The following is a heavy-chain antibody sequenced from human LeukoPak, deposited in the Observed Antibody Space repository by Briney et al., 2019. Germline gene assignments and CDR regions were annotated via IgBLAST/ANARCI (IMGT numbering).Heavy chain of an antibody. D-gene: IGHD6-19*01. V-gene: IGHV1-46*01. CDR1: GGTFSSYA. Sequence: ASVKVSCKASGGTFSSYAISWVRQAPGQGLEWMGIINPSGGSTSYAQKFQGRVTMTRDTSTSTVYMELSSLRSEDTAVYYCARVGQWLDYWGQGTLVTVSS. CDR3: ARVGQWLDY. CDR2: INPSGGST. J-gene: IGHJ4*02.